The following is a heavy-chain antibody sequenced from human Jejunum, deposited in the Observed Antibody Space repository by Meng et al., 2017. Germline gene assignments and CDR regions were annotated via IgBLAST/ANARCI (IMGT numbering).Heavy chain of an antibody. V-gene: IGHV3-74*01. CDR3: ARGASGYGNFDY. J-gene: IGHJ4*02. CDR1: GFTFSNYW. Sequence: GGSLRLSCAASGFTFSNYWGHWVRQAPGKGLVWVSRISTDGSSTYYADSVKGRFTISRDNAKNTLYLQMNDLRAEDTAVYYCARGASGYGNFDYWGQGDLVNGAS. D-gene: IGHD5-12*01. CDR2: ISTDGSST.